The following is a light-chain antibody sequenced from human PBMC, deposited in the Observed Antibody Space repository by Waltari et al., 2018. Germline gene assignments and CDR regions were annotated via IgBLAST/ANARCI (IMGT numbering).Light chain of an antibody. CDR2: KAS. V-gene: IGKV1-39*01. CDR1: ENVNKY. J-gene: IGKJ1*01. Sequence: DIQMTQSPSSLSASVGDRVTITCRASENVNKYLNWFQQKPGKAPKLLIYKASTLQTGVPLRFSDSGSGTDYTFTISSLQSEDVATYYCQHNYGTPWTFGQGTKVEIK. CDR3: QHNYGTPWT.